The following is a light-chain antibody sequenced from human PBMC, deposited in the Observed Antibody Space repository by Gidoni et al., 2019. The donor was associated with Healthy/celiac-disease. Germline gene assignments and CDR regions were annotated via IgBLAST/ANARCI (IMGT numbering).Light chain of an antibody. CDR1: QSTRSY. V-gene: IGKV3-11*01. Sequence: EIVLTQSPATLSLSPGERATRSCRASQSTRSYLAWYQQKPGQAPRLLIYDASNRATGIPARFSGSGSGADFTLTNSSLEPEDFAVYYCQQRSNWPRLTFGGGTKVEIK. CDR3: QQRSNWPRLT. CDR2: DAS. J-gene: IGKJ4*01.